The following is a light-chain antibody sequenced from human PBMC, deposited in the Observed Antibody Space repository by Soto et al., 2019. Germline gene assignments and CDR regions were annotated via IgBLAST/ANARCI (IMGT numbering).Light chain of an antibody. CDR3: QQYGSSPYT. Sequence: EIVLTQSPGTLSLSPGERATLSCRASQSVSSTYLGWYQQKPGQAPRLLIYGASNRATGIPDRFSGSGSGTDFTLTISRLEPEEFAVYYCQQYGSSPYTFGQGTKLEIK. J-gene: IGKJ2*01. CDR2: GAS. CDR1: QSVSSTY. V-gene: IGKV3-20*01.